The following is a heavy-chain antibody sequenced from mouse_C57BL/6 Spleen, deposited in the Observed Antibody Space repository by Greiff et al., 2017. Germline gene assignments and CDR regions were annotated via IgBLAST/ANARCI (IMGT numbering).Heavy chain of an antibody. V-gene: IGHV14-4*01. J-gene: IGHJ4*01. CDR1: GFNIKDDY. CDR2: IDPENGDT. D-gene: IGHD1-1*01. CDR3: TTDGSPYAMDY. Sequence: VQLKQSGAELVRPGASVKLSCTASGFNIKDDYMHWVKQRPEQGLEWIGWIDPENGDTEYASKFQGKATITADTSSNTAYLQLSSLTSEDTAVDYCTTDGSPYAMDYWGQGTSVTVSS.